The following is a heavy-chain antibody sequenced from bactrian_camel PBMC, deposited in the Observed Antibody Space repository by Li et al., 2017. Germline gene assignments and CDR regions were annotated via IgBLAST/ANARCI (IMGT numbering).Heavy chain of an antibody. D-gene: IGHD2*01. CDR2: LYTGGVST. CDR1: GLLNRALC. Sequence: HVQLVESGGDSVQAGGSLRLSCAASGLLNRALCMGWYRQAPGKEREGVATLYTGGVSTFYSDSVKGRFVISRDRNKDTFYLQLNNLKPEDTAKYYCGAMEGLSVGYCDVPLPWKLFGSWGQGTQVTVS. CDR3: GAMEGLSVGYCDVPLPWKLFGS. V-gene: IGHV3S54*01. J-gene: IGHJ6*01.